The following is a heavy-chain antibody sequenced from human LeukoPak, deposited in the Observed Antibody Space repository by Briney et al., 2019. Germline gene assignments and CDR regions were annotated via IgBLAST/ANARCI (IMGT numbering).Heavy chain of an antibody. D-gene: IGHD6-6*01. CDR3: ARDPRAARPHYFDY. CDR2: ISSSSSTI. CDR1: GVTFSSYS. Sequence: GGSLRLSCAASGVTFSSYSVNWVRQAPGKGLEWGSYISSSSSTIYYADSVRGRFTISRDNAKNSLYLQMNNLRAEDTAVYYCARDPRAARPHYFDYWGQGTLVTVSS. J-gene: IGHJ4*02. V-gene: IGHV3-48*01.